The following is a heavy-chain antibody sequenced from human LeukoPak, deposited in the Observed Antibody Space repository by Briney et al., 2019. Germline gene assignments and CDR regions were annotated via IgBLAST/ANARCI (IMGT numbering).Heavy chain of an antibody. D-gene: IGHD1-1*01. CDR1: GYTFTGYY. Sequence: GASVKVSCKASGYTFTGYYMHWVRQAPGQGLEWMGWINPNNGGTNYAQKFQGRVTMTRDTSISTAYMELSRLRSDDTAVYYCARDRVGWNDFGSYYYYMDVWGKGTTVTISS. CDR3: ARDRVGWNDFGSYYYYMDV. J-gene: IGHJ6*03. CDR2: INPNNGGT. V-gene: IGHV1-2*02.